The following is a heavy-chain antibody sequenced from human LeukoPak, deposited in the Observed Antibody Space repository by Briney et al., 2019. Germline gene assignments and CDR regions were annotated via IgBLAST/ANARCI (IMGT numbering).Heavy chain of an antibody. V-gene: IGHV3-48*01. Sequence: PGGSLRLSCAASGFTFSSYSMNWVRQAPGKGLEWVSYISSSSSTIYYADSVKGRFTISRDNAKNSLYLQMNSLRAEDTAVYYCARDLTILDFDYWGQGTLVTVSS. D-gene: IGHD3-3*01. CDR1: GFTFSSYS. J-gene: IGHJ4*02. CDR2: ISSSSSTI. CDR3: ARDLTILDFDY.